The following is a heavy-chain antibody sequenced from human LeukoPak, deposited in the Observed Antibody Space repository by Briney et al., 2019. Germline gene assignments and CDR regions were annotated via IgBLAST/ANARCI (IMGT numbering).Heavy chain of an antibody. CDR3: ARGVDILTGPSFLFDP. Sequence: SETLSLTCTVSNDSISSGDYYWNWIRQPPGKGLEWIGYIFHRGGTSYNPSLKSRILFSVDTSQNQFSLKLSSVTAADTAVYYCARGVDILTGPSFLFDPWGQGTLVTVSS. CDR1: NDSISSGDYY. V-gene: IGHV4-30-4*01. D-gene: IGHD3-9*01. CDR2: IFHRGGT. J-gene: IGHJ5*02.